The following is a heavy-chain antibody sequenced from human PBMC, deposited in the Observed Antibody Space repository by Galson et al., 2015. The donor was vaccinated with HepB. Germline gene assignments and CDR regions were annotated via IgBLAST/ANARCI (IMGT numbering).Heavy chain of an antibody. D-gene: IGHD2-2*01. Sequence: SLRLSCAASGFTFSSFWMHWVRQAPGKGLEWVANINQDGSQKYFVDSVKGRFTISRDNAKNSLFLQMNILRPEDTAVYYCAKSGSTSPWGWFDPWGQGTLVTVSS. CDR2: INQDGSQK. CDR3: AKSGSTSPWGWFDP. CDR1: GFTFSSFW. V-gene: IGHV3-7*01. J-gene: IGHJ5*02.